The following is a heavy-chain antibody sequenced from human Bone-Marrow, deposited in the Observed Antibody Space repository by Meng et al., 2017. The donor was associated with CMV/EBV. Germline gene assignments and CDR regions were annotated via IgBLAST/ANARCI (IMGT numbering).Heavy chain of an antibody. V-gene: IGHV1-18*01. CDR3: ARGKYYFDNSGYYYY. Sequence: ASVKVSCKASGYTFTNNAISWVRQAPGQGLEWMGWISAYNGNTDYAQKLQGRVTMTTDTSTSTAYMELRSLRSDDTAVYYCARGKYYFDNSGYYYYWGQGTLVTFSS. CDR1: GYTFTNNA. CDR2: ISAYNGNT. D-gene: IGHD3-22*01. J-gene: IGHJ4*02.